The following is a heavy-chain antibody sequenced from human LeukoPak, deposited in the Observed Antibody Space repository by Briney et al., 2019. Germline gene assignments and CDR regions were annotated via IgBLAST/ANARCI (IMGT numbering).Heavy chain of an antibody. J-gene: IGHJ4*02. CDR3: ARGAREMGGLVGIDFDY. CDR1: GGSISSGGYY. V-gene: IGHV4-30-2*01. CDR2: IYHSGST. Sequence: SETLSLTCTVSGGSISSGGYYWSWIRQPPGKGLEWIGYIYHSGSTYYNPSLKSRVTISVDRSKNQFSLKLSSVTAADTAVYYCARGAREMGGLVGIDFDYWGQGTLVTVSS. D-gene: IGHD2-2*03.